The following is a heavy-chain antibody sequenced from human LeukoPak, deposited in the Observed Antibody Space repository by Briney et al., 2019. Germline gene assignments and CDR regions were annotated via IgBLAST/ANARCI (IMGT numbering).Heavy chain of an antibody. J-gene: IGHJ6*03. CDR1: GFTFGDYA. Sequence: PGGSLRLSCTASGFTFGDYAMSWVRQAPGKGLEWVGFIRSKAYGGTTEYAASVKGRFTISRDDSKSIAYLQMNSLKTEDTAVYYCTRDAAPITIFGVALYYYYYYMDVWGKGTTVTVSS. CDR2: IRSKAYGGTT. D-gene: IGHD3-3*01. V-gene: IGHV3-49*04. CDR3: TRDAAPITIFGVALYYYYYYMDV.